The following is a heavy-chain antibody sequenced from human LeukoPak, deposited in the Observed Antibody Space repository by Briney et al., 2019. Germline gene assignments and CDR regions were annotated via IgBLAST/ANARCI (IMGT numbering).Heavy chain of an antibody. CDR1: GYTFTGYY. CDR3: ARVRRDDFWSGYYTITGFDP. D-gene: IGHD3-3*01. CDR2: INPNSGGT. Sequence: GASVKVSCKASGYTFTGYYMHWVRQAPGQGLEWMGWINPNSGGTNYAQKFQGRVTMTRNTSISTAYMELSSLRSEDTAVYYCARVRRDDFWSGYYTITGFDPWGQGTLVTVSS. V-gene: IGHV1-2*02. J-gene: IGHJ5*02.